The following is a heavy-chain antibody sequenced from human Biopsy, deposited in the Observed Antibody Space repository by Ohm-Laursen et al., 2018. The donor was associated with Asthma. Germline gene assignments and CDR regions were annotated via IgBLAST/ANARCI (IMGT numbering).Heavy chain of an antibody. CDR1: GFSFSNFA. CDR3: VRDGTDDAFDI. Sequence: SLRLSCTASGFSFSNFAIHWVRQAPGKGLEWVGVISKDASTQDYADSVKGRFTMARDNSKNTLDLQMNSLREEDTAVYYCVRDGTDDAFDIWGQGTVVSVAS. D-gene: IGHD1-1*01. CDR2: ISKDASTQ. V-gene: IGHV3-30*01. J-gene: IGHJ3*02.